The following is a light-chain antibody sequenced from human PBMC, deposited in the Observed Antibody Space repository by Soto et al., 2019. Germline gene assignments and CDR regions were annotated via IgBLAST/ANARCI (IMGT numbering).Light chain of an antibody. CDR3: MQALQTPRT. CDR1: QSLLHKNGNNY. V-gene: IGKV2-28*01. J-gene: IGKJ1*01. Sequence: IVMTQSPLSLPVTPGEAASISCRSSQSLLHKNGNNYFNWYLQKPGQSPQLLIYMGFKRASGVPDRFSGSGSGTYFTLKISRVEAEDAGVYYCMQALQTPRTIGQGTKVDIK. CDR2: MGF.